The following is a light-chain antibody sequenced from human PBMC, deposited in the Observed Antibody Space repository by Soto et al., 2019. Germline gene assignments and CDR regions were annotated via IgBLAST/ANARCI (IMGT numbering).Light chain of an antibody. V-gene: IGLV2-18*01. J-gene: IGLJ1*01. Sequence: QSALTQPPSVSGSPGQSVTISCTGTSSDVGSYNRVSWYQQPPGTAPKLMIYEVSNRPSGVPDRFSGSKSGNTASLTISGLQAEDEADYYCSLYTSSSTFGGGLYVFGTGTKVTVL. CDR2: EVS. CDR3: SLYTSSSTFGGGLYV. CDR1: SSDVGSYNR.